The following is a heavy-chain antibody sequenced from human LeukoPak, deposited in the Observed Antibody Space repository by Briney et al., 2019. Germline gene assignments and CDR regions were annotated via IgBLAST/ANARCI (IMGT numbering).Heavy chain of an antibody. CDR2: INYSGST. CDR1: GGSINSYY. D-gene: IGHD6-19*01. V-gene: IGHV4-59*01. CDR3: ARVSMGESIAVAEGQFDY. Sequence: SETLSLTCTVSGGSINSYYWSWLRQPPGKGLEWVGYINYSGSTNNNPSLESRITISVNTTKNQVSLKLSSVTAADTAVYYCARVSMGESIAVAEGQFDYWGQGTLVTVCS. J-gene: IGHJ4*02.